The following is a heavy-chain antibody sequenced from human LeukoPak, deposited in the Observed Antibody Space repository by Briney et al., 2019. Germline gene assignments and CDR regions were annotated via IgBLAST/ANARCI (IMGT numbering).Heavy chain of an antibody. J-gene: IGHJ4*02. V-gene: IGHV4-61*08. CDR3: ARGYGDYEPFDY. CDR1: GGSISSGGYS. Sequence: SQTLSLTCAVSGGSISSGGYSWSWIRQPPGKGLEWIGYIYYSGSTNYNPSLKSRVTISVDTSKNQFSLKLSSVTAADTAVYYCARGYGDYEPFDYWGQGTLVTVSS. D-gene: IGHD4-17*01. CDR2: IYYSGST.